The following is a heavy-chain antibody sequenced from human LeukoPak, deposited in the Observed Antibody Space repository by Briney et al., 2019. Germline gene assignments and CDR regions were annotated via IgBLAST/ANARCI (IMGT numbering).Heavy chain of an antibody. Sequence: PSETLSLTCAVYGGSFSGYYWSWIRQPPGKGLEWIGEINHRGSTNYNPSLKSRVTISVDTSKSQFSLKLSSVTAADTAVYYCARDYYGSALIWGQGTMVTVSS. CDR1: GGSFSGYY. CDR3: ARDYYGSALI. CDR2: INHRGST. V-gene: IGHV4-34*01. J-gene: IGHJ3*02. D-gene: IGHD3-10*01.